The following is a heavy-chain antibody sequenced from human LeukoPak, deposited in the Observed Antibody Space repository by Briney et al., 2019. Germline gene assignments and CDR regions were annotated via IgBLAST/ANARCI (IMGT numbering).Heavy chain of an antibody. V-gene: IGHV3-48*03. CDR2: ISSSGSTI. J-gene: IGHJ3*02. D-gene: IGHD1-7*01. CDR3: ARGRPVLQLLWGAFDI. Sequence: GGSLRLSCAASGFTFRSYEMNWVRQAPGKGLEWVSYISSSGSTIYYVDSVKGRFTISRDNAKNSLYLQMNSLRAEDTAVYYCARGRPVLQLLWGAFDIWGQGTMVTVSS. CDR1: GFTFRSYE.